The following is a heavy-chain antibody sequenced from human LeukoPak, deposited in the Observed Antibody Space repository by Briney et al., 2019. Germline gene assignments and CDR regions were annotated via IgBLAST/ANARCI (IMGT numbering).Heavy chain of an antibody. J-gene: IGHJ4*02. D-gene: IGHD4-17*01. V-gene: IGHV3-74*01. Sequence: GGSLRLSCAASGFTFSSYWMHWVRQAPGKGLVWVSRINSDMSTTTYADSVKGRFTISRDNAKNSLYLQMNSLRAEDTAVYYCARVSPNTVTTLQYFDYWGQGTLVTVSS. CDR3: ARVSPNTVTTLQYFDY. CDR1: GFTFSSYW. CDR2: INSDMSTT.